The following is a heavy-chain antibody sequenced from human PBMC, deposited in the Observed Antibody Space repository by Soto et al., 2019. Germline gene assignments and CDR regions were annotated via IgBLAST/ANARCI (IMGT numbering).Heavy chain of an antibody. J-gene: IGHJ3*01. CDR1: GFTFSSYA. V-gene: IGHV3-23*01. CDR2: ISGSGGST. CDR3: AKEYYVFWSGYYWPDAFDF. Sequence: GGSLRLSCAASGFTFSSYAMSWVRQAPGKGLEWVSAISGSGGSTYYADSVKGRFTISRDNSKNTLYLQMNSLRAEDTAVYYCAKEYYVFWSGYYWPDAFDFWGQGTMVTVSS. D-gene: IGHD3-3*01.